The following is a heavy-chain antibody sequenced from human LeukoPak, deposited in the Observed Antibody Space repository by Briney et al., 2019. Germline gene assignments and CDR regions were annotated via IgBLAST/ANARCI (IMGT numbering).Heavy chain of an antibody. CDR1: GYTFSSFY. J-gene: IGHJ4*02. V-gene: IGHV1-46*01. D-gene: IGHD6-13*01. Sequence: ASVNVYCKASGYTFSSFYLHWGRQAPGQRLEWMGIITPNTGDTTYAPKFQDRLIMTRDRSTSTVYMELHSLRSEDTAVYYCARDRWAAGTGSFDYWGQGTLVTVSS. CDR3: ARDRWAAGTGSFDY. CDR2: ITPNTGDT.